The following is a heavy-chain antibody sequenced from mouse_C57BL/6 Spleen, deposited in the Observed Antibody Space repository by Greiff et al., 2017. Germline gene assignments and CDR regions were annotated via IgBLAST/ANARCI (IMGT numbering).Heavy chain of an antibody. CDR2: IYPGDGDT. D-gene: IGHD2-2*01. V-gene: IGHV1-80*01. CDR1: GYAFSSYW. J-gene: IGHJ3*01. CDR3: ARSQGLWLRRENDGFAY. Sequence: QVQLQQSGAELVKPGASVKISCKASGYAFSSYWMNWVKQRPGKGLEWIGQIYPGDGDTNYNGKFKGKATLTADKSSSTAYMQLRSLTSEDSAVYFCARSQGLWLRRENDGFAYWGQGTLVTVSA.